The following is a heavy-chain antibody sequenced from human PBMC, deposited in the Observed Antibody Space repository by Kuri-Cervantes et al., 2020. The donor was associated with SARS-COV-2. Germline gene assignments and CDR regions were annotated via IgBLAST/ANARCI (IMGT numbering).Heavy chain of an antibody. Sequence: LSLTCAASGFTFSSYSMNWVRQAPGKGLVWVSRINSDGSSTSYADSVKGRFTISRDNAKNTLYLQMNSLRAEDTAVYYCARSIAVAGPIDYWGQGTLVTVSS. CDR3: ARSIAVAGPIDY. CDR1: GFTFSSYS. D-gene: IGHD6-19*01. CDR2: INSDGSST. J-gene: IGHJ4*02. V-gene: IGHV3-74*01.